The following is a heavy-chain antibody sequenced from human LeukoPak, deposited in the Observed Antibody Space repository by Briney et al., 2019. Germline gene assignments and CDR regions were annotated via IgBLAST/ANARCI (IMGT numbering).Heavy chain of an antibody. J-gene: IGHJ4*02. CDR1: GFSFSSHW. V-gene: IGHV3-7*05. CDR2: INQDRSEK. D-gene: IGHD3-22*01. CDR3: ARGSGYYYY. Sequence: PGGSLRLSCAASGFSFSSHWMSWVRQAPGKGLEWVATINQDRSEKYYADSVKGRFTISRDNAKNSLYLQMNSRRAEDTAVYYCARGSGYYYYGGQGSLVTVSS.